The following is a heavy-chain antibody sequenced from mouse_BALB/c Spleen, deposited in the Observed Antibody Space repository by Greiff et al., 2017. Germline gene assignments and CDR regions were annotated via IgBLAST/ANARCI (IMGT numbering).Heavy chain of an antibody. D-gene: IGHD1-1*01. CDR1: GFTFSSYA. CDR2: ISSGGSYT. V-gene: IGHV5-9-1*01. CDR3: ARGIRFPTRHFDY. J-gene: IGHJ2*01. Sequence: DVMLVESGGGLVKPGGSLKLSCAASGFTFSSYAMSWVRQTPEKRLEWVATISSGGSYTYYPDSVKGRFTISRDNAKNTLYLQMSSLRSEDTAMYYCARGIRFPTRHFDYWGQGTTLTVSS.